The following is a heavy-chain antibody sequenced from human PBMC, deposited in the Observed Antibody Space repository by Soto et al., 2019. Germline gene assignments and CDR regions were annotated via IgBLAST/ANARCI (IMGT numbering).Heavy chain of an antibody. Sequence: GGSLRLSCAASGFTFSRYAMSWVRQAPGKGLEWVSAISGSGGSTYYADSVKGRFTISRDNSKNTLYLQMNSLRAEGTAVYYCAKAPSYDSSGYYSSGGYFDYWGQGTLVTVSS. J-gene: IGHJ4*02. CDR3: AKAPSYDSSGYYSSGGYFDY. D-gene: IGHD3-22*01. V-gene: IGHV3-23*01. CDR2: ISGSGGST. CDR1: GFTFSRYA.